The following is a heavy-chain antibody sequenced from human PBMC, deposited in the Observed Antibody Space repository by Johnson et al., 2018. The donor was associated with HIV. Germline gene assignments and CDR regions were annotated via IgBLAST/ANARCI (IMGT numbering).Heavy chain of an antibody. CDR2: ISFDGSNK. Sequence: QVQLVESGGGVVQPGGSLRLSCAASGFTFSSYPMHWVRQAPGKGLEWVAVISFDGSNKYYADSVKGRFTISRDNSKNTLYLQMNSLRAEDTAVYYCAKDPVQGVGLDIWGQGTMVTVSS. CDR3: AKDPVQGVGLDI. CDR1: GFTFSSYP. V-gene: IGHV3-30-3*02. J-gene: IGHJ3*02. D-gene: IGHD2-8*02.